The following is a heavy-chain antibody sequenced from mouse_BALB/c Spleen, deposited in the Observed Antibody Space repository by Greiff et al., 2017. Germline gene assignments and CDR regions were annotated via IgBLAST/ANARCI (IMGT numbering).Heavy chain of an antibody. CDR2: ISYSGST. J-gene: IGHJ2*01. V-gene: IGHV3-2*02. Sequence: EVQLQQSGPGLVKPSQSLSLTCTVTGYSITSDYAWNWIRQFPGNKLEWMGYISYSGSTSYNPSLKSRISITRDTSKNQFFLQLNSVTTEDTATYYCARSITTATYFDYWGQGTTLTVSS. CDR1: GYSITSDYA. D-gene: IGHD1-2*01. CDR3: ARSITTATYFDY.